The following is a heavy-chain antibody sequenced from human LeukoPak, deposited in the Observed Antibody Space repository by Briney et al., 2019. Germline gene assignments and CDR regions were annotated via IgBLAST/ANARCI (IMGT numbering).Heavy chain of an antibody. J-gene: IGHJ4*02. D-gene: IGHD6-19*01. Sequence: PGGSLRLSCAASGFTFSSYSMNWVRQAPGKGPEWVSSISSSSSYIYYADSVKGRFTISRDNAKNSLYLQMNSLRAEDTAVYYCARDSSGWYPVVYWGQGTLVTVSS. CDR1: GFTFSSYS. CDR3: ARDSSGWYPVVY. CDR2: ISSSSSYI. V-gene: IGHV3-21*01.